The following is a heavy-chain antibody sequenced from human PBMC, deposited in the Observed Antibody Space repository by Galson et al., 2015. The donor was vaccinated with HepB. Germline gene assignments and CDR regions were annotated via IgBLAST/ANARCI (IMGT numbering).Heavy chain of an antibody. CDR2: ISYDGSNK. Sequence: SLRLSCAASGFTFSSYGMHWVRQAPGKGLEWVAVISYDGSNKYYADSVKGRFTISRDNSKNTLYLQMNSLRAEDTAVYYCAKEMTATIGIIYYYYYMDVWGKGTTVTVSS. D-gene: IGHD5-24*01. CDR1: GFTFSSYG. CDR3: AKEMTATIGIIYYYYYMDV. J-gene: IGHJ6*03. V-gene: IGHV3-30*18.